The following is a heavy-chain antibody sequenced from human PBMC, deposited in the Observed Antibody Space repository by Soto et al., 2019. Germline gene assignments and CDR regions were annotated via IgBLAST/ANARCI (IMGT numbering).Heavy chain of an antibody. CDR3: ARSRRDIVVVTATTDAFDI. CDR2: IIPFFDTA. J-gene: IGHJ3*02. V-gene: IGHV1-69*05. CDR1: GGTFSSYA. Sequence: ASVKVSCKASGGTFSSYAFSWVRQAPGQGLEWMGDIIPFFDTADYAQKFQGRVTMTRDTSTSTVYMELSSLRSEDTAVYYCARSRRDIVVVTATTDAFDIWGQGTMVTVSS. D-gene: IGHD2-21*02.